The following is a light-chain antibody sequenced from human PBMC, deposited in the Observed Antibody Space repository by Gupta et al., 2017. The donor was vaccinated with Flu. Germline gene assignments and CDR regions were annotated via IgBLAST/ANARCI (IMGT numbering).Light chain of an antibody. CDR1: QSISSY. V-gene: IGKV3-11*01. CDR3: QQRHTWPHS. J-gene: IGKJ2*01. Sequence: PATLSLSPGERATLFCRASQSISSYLAWYQHKPGQAPRLLIYGASSRATGLPARFSGSGSGTDSTLTISSLEPEDSAIYFCQQRHTWPHSFGLGTXLKIK. CDR2: GAS.